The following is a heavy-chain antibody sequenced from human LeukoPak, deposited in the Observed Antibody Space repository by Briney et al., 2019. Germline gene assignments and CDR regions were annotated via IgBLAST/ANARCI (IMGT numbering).Heavy chain of an antibody. J-gene: IGHJ4*02. CDR1: GFPFSNYA. Sequence: GGSLRLFCAASGFPFSNYAMVWVRQAPGRGLEWVAHINASGGDTYYLDFVTGRCTISRDNCKNTLYLQMNSQKAEDTAIYYCTIDPHAVATPRVYWGQGILVTVSS. CDR2: INASGGDT. V-gene: IGHV3-23*01. CDR3: TIDPHAVATPRVY. D-gene: IGHD2-21*02.